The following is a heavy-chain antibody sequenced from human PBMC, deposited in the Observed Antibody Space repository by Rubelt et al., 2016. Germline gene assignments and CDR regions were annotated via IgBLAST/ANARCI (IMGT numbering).Heavy chain of an antibody. J-gene: IGHJ4*02. CDR3: ARVGYSSGWYVSDY. Sequence: GKGLEWIGEINHSGSTNYNPSLKSRVTISVDTSKNQFSLKLSSVTAADTAVYYCARVGYSSGWYVSDYWGQGTLVTVSS. D-gene: IGHD6-19*01. CDR2: INHSGST. V-gene: IGHV4-34*01.